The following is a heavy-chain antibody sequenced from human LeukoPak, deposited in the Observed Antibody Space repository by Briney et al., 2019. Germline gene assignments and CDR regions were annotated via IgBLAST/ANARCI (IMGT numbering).Heavy chain of an antibody. CDR3: ARDRSPGDIVVVPAAKALDY. J-gene: IGHJ4*02. CDR2: ISGSGGST. CDR1: GFTFSDYY. D-gene: IGHD2-2*01. Sequence: GGSLRLSCAASGFTFSDYYMSWIRQAPGKGLEWVSAISGSGGSTYYADSVKGRFTISRDNAKNSLYLQMNSLRAEGTAVYYCARDRSPGDIVVVPAAKALDYWGQGTLVTVSS. V-gene: IGHV3-11*04.